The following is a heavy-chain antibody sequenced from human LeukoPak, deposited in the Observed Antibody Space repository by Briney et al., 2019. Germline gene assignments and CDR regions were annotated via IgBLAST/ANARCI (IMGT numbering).Heavy chain of an antibody. D-gene: IGHD3-10*01. CDR2: INHSGST. CDR3: ASYGSGNYYDLDY. J-gene: IGHJ4*02. CDR1: GGSFSGYY. Sequence: SETLSLTCAVYGGSFSGYYWSWIRQPPGKGLEWIGEINHSGSTSYNPSLESRVTISVDTSKNQFSLKLNSVTAADTAVYYCASYGSGNYYDLDYWGQGTLVTVSS. V-gene: IGHV4-34*01.